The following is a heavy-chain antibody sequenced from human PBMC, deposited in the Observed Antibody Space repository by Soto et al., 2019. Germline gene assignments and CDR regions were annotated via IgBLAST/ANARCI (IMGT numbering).Heavy chain of an antibody. V-gene: IGHV3-33*01. CDR2: IWYDGSNK. J-gene: IGHJ4*02. CDR1: GFTFSSYG. CDR3: AREGGHCSGGSCYSDLPVDY. D-gene: IGHD2-15*01. Sequence: GGSLRLSCAASGFTFSSYGMHWVRQAPGKGLEWVAVIWYDGSNKYYADSVKGRFTISRDNSKNTLYLQMNSLRAEDTAVYYCAREGGHCSGGSCYSDLPVDYWGQGTLVTVSS.